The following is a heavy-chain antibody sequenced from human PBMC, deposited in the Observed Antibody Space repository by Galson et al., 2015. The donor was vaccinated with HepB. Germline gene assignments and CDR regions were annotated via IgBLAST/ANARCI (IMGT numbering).Heavy chain of an antibody. CDR3: AKNTVYDYYFYAMDV. Sequence: SVKVSCKASGGTFTTYNINWVRQAPGQGLEWMGRYVPILDVANYAPNFQGRVTITADKSTTTVYLEVHSLRSDDTAVYYCAKNTVYDYYFYAMDVWGNGTTVTVSS. J-gene: IGHJ6*04. D-gene: IGHD2/OR15-2a*01. CDR2: YVPILDVA. CDR1: GGTFTTYN. V-gene: IGHV1-69*02.